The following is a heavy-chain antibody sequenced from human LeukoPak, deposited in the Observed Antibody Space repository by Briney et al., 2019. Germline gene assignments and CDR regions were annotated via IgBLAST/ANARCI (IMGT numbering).Heavy chain of an antibody. V-gene: IGHV4-59*01. J-gene: IGHJ4*02. CDR1: GGSISSYY. Sequence: KPSETLSLTCTVSGGSISSYYWSWIRQPPGEGLEWIGYIYYSGSTNYNPSLKSRVTISVDTSKNQFSLKLSSVTAADTAVYYCARVRGYSSSWYGDYFDYWGQGTLVTVSS. D-gene: IGHD6-13*01. CDR3: ARVRGYSSSWYGDYFDY. CDR2: IYYSGST.